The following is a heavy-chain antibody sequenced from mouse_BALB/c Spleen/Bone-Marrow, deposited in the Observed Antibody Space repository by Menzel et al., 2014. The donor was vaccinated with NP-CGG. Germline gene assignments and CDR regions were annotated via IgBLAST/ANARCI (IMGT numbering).Heavy chain of an antibody. V-gene: IGHV1S127*01. CDR3: TRSRDYGNWFAY. D-gene: IGHD2-1*01. J-gene: IGHJ3*01. CDR2: IDPSDSYT. Sequence: VQLQQSGAEQVKPGASVKMSCKASGYTFTSYWMHWVKQRPGQGLEWIGVIDPSDSYTSYNQKLKGKATLTVDTSSSTAYMQLSSLTSEDSAVYYCTRSRDYGNWFAYWGQGTLVTVSA. CDR1: GYTFTSYW.